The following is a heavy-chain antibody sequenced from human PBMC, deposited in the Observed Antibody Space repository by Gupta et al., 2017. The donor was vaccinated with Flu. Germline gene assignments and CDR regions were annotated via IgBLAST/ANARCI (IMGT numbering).Heavy chain of an antibody. Sequence: EVQLVESGGGLVKPGGSLRLSCAASGLNFFNYSMNWVRQAPGKGLEWVSSISTTGRYIYYADSVKGRFTISRDNVKKSLFLQMNSLRAEDTALYYCATNLYCGGGTCYSREGDYWGQGTLVTVSS. CDR1: GLNFFNYS. CDR3: ATNLYCGGGTCYSREGDY. V-gene: IGHV3-21*01. D-gene: IGHD2-15*01. J-gene: IGHJ4*02. CDR2: ISTTGRYI.